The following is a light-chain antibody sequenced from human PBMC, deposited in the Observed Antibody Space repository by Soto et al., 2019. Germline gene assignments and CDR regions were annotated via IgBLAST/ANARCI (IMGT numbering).Light chain of an antibody. V-gene: IGKV1-5*03. J-gene: IGKJ2*01. Sequence: DIQMTQSPSTLSASVGDRVTITCRASQSISSWLAWYQQKPGKASKLLIYKASSLESGVPSSFSGSGSGTEFTLTISSLQPDDFATYYCQQYSSNPYTFGQGTKLEIK. CDR1: QSISSW. CDR3: QQYSSNPYT. CDR2: KAS.